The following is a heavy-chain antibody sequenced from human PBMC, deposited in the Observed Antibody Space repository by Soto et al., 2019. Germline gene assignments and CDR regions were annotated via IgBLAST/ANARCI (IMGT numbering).Heavy chain of an antibody. J-gene: IGHJ6*03. D-gene: IGHD6-19*01. CDR2: IYSGGST. CDR1: GFTVSSNY. V-gene: IGHV3-66*01. Sequence: EVQLVESGGGWVQPGGSLRLSCAASGFTVSSNYMSWVRQAPGKGLEWVSVIYSGGSTYYADSVKGRFTISRDNSKNTLYLQMNSLRAEDTAVYYCARGAVADYYYYYYMDVWGKGTTVTVSS. CDR3: ARGAVADYYYYYYMDV.